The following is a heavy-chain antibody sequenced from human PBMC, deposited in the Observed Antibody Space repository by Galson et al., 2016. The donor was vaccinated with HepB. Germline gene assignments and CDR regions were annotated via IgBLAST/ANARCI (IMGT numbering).Heavy chain of an antibody. CDR1: GFAFSNYW. V-gene: IGHV3-74*01. CDR2: INGAGSST. CDR3: AILSVDVVLVMNGVDV. D-gene: IGHD5-12*01. Sequence: SLRLSCAASGFAFSNYWMHWVRQVPGKGLVWVSRINGAGSSTNYADSVKGRFPISRENAKNTLYLQMNSLRVEDAAVYYCAILSVDVVLVMNGVDVWGQGTTVTVSS. J-gene: IGHJ6*02.